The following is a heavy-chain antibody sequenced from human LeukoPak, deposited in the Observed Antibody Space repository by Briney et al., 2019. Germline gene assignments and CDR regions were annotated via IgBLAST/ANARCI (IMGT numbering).Heavy chain of an antibody. CDR2: IFPSGGEI. CDR3: ATYRQVLLPFES. Sequence: PGGSLRLSCAASGFTFASYAMSWVRQPPGKGLESVSSIFPSGGEIHYADSVRGRFTISRDNSKSTLSLQMNSLRAEDTAIYYCATYRQVLLPFESWGQGTLVTVSS. J-gene: IGHJ4*02. D-gene: IGHD2-8*02. CDR1: GFTFASYA. V-gene: IGHV3-23*01.